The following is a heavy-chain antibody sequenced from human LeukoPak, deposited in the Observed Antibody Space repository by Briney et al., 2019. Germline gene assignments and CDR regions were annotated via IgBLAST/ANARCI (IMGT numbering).Heavy chain of an antibody. CDR2: GIPIFGTA. CDR3: ARSYSSDPDAFDI. Sequence: SVTLSFKASGGSFTIYAISWGRQAPGQGLEWMGGGIPIFGTANYAQKFQGRVTITTDESKSTAYMELSSLRSEDTAVYYCARSYSSDPDAFDIWGQGTMVTVSS. V-gene: IGHV1-69*05. CDR1: GGSFTIYA. J-gene: IGHJ3*02. D-gene: IGHD6-19*01.